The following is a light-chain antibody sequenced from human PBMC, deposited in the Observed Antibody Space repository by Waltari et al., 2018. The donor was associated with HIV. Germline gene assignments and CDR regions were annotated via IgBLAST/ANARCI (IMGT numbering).Light chain of an antibody. J-gene: IGLJ3*02. CDR2: EVS. V-gene: IGLV2-14*01. CDR3: SSYSPRGFVV. Sequence: HSALTQPASVSGSPGQSITISCSGPTSDISSLNFVSWYQQSPGRAPKLIIFEVSSRPSGISDRFAGSKSGDTASLTISALRTEDEADYFCSSYSPRGFVVVGGGTKVTVL. CDR1: TSDISSLNF.